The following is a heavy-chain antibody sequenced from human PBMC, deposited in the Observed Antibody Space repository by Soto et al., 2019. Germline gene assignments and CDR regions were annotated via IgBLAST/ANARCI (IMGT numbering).Heavy chain of an antibody. Sequence: DVQLLESGGGLVQPGGSLRLSCAASGFSFSSYAMVWVRQAPGKGLEWVAVISARGGSSYFADSGKGRFTLSRDNSKNVLSLEMNSLRAEDTAIYFCAKGSIEYSASVDNWGQGTLVVVSS. D-gene: IGHD5-12*01. CDR3: AKGSIEYSASVDN. J-gene: IGHJ4*02. V-gene: IGHV3-23*01. CDR1: GFSFSSYA. CDR2: ISARGGSS.